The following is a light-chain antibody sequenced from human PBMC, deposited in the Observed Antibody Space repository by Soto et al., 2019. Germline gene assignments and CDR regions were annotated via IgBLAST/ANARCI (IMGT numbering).Light chain of an antibody. V-gene: IGLV2-14*01. Sequence: QSALTQPASVSGSPGQSITISCTGTSSDVGGYNYVSWYQQHPGKAPKLMIYDVSNRPSGVSNRFSGSKSGNTASLTISGLQAEDDADYYCRPYTSSSPLDVFGTGTKVTVL. CDR1: SSDVGGYNY. J-gene: IGLJ1*01. CDR3: RPYTSSSPLDV. CDR2: DVS.